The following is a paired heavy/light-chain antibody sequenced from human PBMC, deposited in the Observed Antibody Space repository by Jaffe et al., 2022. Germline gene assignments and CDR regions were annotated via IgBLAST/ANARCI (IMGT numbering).Heavy chain of an antibody. CDR1: GFTFSTYW. CDR2: ITPDGSNT. J-gene: IGHJ6*03. CDR3: ARGARDHYFTDV. V-gene: IGHV3-74*01. Sequence: DVELVESGGGFVQPGGSLRLSCAASGFTFSTYWMHWVRQAPGKGLVWVSRITPDGSNTDYADSVKGRYTISRDNAKNTLFLQMNSLRVEDTALYYCARGARDHYFTDVWGKGTTVTASS.
Light chain of an antibody. V-gene: IGLV2-14*03. CDR1: SSDVGAFNS. CDR3: NSYTTSNTYV. J-gene: IGLJ1*01. CDR2: DVN. Sequence: QSALTQPASVSGSPGQSITISCTGTSSDVGAFNSVSWFQQYPGKAPKLMIYDVNNRPSGVSNRFSGSKSGNTASLTFSGLQAEDEADYYCNSYTTSNTYVFGTGTKVTVL.